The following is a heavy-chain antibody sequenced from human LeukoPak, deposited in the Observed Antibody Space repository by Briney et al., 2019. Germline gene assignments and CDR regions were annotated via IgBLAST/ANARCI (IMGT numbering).Heavy chain of an antibody. Sequence: ASVKVSCKASGYTFTGYYMHWVRQAPGQGLEWMGWINPNSGGTNYAQKFQGRVTMTRDTSISTAYMELSRLRSDDTAVYYCARFYDFWSGYSNWGQGTLVTASS. D-gene: IGHD3-3*01. CDR1: GYTFTGYY. CDR3: ARFYDFWSGYSN. J-gene: IGHJ4*02. CDR2: INPNSGGT. V-gene: IGHV1-2*02.